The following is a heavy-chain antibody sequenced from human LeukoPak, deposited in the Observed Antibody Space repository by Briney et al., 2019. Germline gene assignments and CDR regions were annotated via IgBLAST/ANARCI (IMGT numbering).Heavy chain of an antibody. CDR1: GGSFSGYY. CDR3: VSSRWERKFDY. J-gene: IGHJ4*02. V-gene: IGHV4-34*01. CDR2: INHSGST. D-gene: IGHD1-26*01. Sequence: PSETLSLTCAVYGGSFSGYYWSWIRQPPGKGLEWIGEINHSGSTNYNPSLKSRVTISVDTSKNQFSLKLSSVTAADTAVYYCVSSRWERKFDYWGQGTLVTVSS.